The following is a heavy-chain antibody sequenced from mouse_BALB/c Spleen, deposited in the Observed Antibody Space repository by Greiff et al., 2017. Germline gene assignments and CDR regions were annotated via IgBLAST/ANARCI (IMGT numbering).Heavy chain of an antibody. Sequence: QVQLKQSGAELVRPGASVTLSCKASGYTFTDYEMHWVKQTPVHGLEWIGAIDPETGGTAYNQKFKGKATLTADKSSSTAYMELRSLTSEDSAVYYCTRYGYAMDYWGQGTSVTVSS. CDR1: GYTFTDYE. D-gene: IGHD1-1*01. CDR2: IDPETGGT. J-gene: IGHJ4*01. V-gene: IGHV1-15*01. CDR3: TRYGYAMDY.